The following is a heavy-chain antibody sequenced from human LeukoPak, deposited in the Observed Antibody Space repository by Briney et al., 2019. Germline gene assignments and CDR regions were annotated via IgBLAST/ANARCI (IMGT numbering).Heavy chain of an antibody. D-gene: IGHD1-26*01. CDR3: ASSVGSTDY. J-gene: IGHJ4*02. Sequence: SETLSLTCAVYGESLSKYYWTWIRQSPGKGLEWTGEINHRGSTNLNQSLKSRVTLSVDTSKHRFSLKLTSVTAADAAVYYCASSVGSTDYWGQGTLVTVSS. V-gene: IGHV4-34*01. CDR2: INHRGST. CDR1: GESLSKYY.